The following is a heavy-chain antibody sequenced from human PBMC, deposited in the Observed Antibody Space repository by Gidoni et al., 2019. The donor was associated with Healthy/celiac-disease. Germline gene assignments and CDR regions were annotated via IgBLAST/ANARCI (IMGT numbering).Heavy chain of an antibody. CDR2: IYYSGST. CDR3: ARRYCSGGSCHDY. CDR1: GGSISSSSYY. D-gene: IGHD2-15*01. Sequence: QLQLQESGPGLVKPSETLSLTCTVSGGSISSSSYYWGWIRQPPGKGLEWIGSIYYSGSTYYNPSLKSRVTISVDTSKNQFSLKLSSVTAADTAVYYCARRYCSGGSCHDYWGQGTLVTVSS. V-gene: IGHV4-39*01. J-gene: IGHJ4*02.